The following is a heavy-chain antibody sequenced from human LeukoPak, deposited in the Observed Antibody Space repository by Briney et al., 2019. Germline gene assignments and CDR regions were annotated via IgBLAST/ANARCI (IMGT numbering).Heavy chain of an antibody. V-gene: IGHV1-69*04. CDR1: GGTFSSYA. Sequence: ASVKVTCKASGGTFSSYAISWVRQAPGQGLEWMGRIIPILGIANYAQKFQGRVTITADKSTSTAYMELSSLRSEDTAVYYCACPQGANLMVRSIHFDYWGQGTLVTVSS. CDR3: ACPQGANLMVRSIHFDY. CDR2: IIPILGIA. D-gene: IGHD2-8*01. J-gene: IGHJ4*02.